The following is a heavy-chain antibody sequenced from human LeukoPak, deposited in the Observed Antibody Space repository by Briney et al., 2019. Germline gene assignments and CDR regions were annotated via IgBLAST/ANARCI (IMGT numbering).Heavy chain of an antibody. Sequence: SSISISCSYIYYAVSGKGGFTISRDKAKNSLYLQMNSVRAEDTAVYYCASGLIAAAVRDYWGQGTLVTVSS. J-gene: IGHJ4*02. CDR2: ISISCSYI. CDR3: ASGLIAAAVRDY. D-gene: IGHD6-13*01. V-gene: IGHV3-21*01.